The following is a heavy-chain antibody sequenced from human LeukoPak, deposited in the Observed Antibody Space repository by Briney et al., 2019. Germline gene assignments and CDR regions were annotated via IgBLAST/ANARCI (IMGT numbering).Heavy chain of an antibody. CDR2: ISHDGSNK. CDR1: GFPFSSYG. D-gene: IGHD1-26*01. J-gene: IGHJ4*02. Sequence: GGSLRLSCAASGFPFSSYGMHWVRQAPGKGLEWVAVISHDGSNKNFEDSVKGRFTISRDNSKNTLYLQLNSLRGEDTAVYYCAKDDPAKWSGSHYFDYWGQGTLVTVSS. V-gene: IGHV3-30*18. CDR3: AKDDPAKWSGSHYFDY.